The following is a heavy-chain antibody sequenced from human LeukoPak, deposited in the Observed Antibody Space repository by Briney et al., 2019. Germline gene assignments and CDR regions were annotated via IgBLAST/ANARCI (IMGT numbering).Heavy chain of an antibody. J-gene: IGHJ4*02. V-gene: IGHV3-30*04. Sequence: PGGSLRLPCAASGFTFSSYAMHWVRQAPGKGLEWVAVISYDGSNKYYADSVKGRFTISRDNSKNTLYLQMNSLRAEDTAVYYCAKSTIVVVPAAIPILFDYWGQGTLVTVSS. CDR1: GFTFSSYA. CDR2: ISYDGSNK. D-gene: IGHD2-2*02. CDR3: AKSTIVVVPAAIPILFDY.